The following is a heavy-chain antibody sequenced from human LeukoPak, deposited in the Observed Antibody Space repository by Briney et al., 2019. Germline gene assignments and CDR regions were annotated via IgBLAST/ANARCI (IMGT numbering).Heavy chain of an antibody. CDR3: ARAQDDYGDYVLVIFDY. CDR2: IYTSGST. D-gene: IGHD4-17*01. Sequence: SETLSLTCTVSGGSISSYYWSWIRQPAGKGLEWIGRIYTSGSTNYNPSLKSRVTISVDTSENQFSLKLSSVTAADTAVYYCARAQDDYGDYVLVIFDYWGQGTLVTVSS. CDR1: GGSISSYY. V-gene: IGHV4-4*07. J-gene: IGHJ4*02.